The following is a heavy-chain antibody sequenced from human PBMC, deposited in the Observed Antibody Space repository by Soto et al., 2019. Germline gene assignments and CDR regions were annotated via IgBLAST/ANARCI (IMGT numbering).Heavy chain of an antibody. J-gene: IGHJ3*02. CDR1: GDSCASYW. CDR2: IYPGDSDT. CDR3: ARFAPLDI. V-gene: IGHV5-51*01. Sequence: HGESLKICCRGAGDSCASYWSGWVRQMPGKGLEWMGIIYPGDSDTRYSPSFQGQVTISADKSISTAYLQWSSLKASDTAMYYCARFAPLDIWGQGTMVTVSS.